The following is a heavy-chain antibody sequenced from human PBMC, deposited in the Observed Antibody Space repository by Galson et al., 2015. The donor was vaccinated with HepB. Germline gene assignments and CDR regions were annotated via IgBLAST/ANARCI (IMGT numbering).Heavy chain of an antibody. Sequence: SLRLSCAASGFTFGSYWMSWVRQAPGKGLEWVADIKEDGSETRYVDSVKGRFTISRDNAKNSLYLQMNSLRVEDAAVYYCARSARGDYSYYYYMDVWGKGTTVTVSS. CDR1: GFTFGSYW. V-gene: IGHV3-7*01. CDR2: IKEDGSET. CDR3: ARSARGDYSYYYYMDV. J-gene: IGHJ6*03. D-gene: IGHD4-17*01.